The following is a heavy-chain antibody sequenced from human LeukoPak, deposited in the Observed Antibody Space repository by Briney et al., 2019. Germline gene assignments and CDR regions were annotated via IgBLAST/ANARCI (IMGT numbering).Heavy chain of an antibody. D-gene: IGHD6-19*01. CDR3: ARGIAVAGTETYYYGMDV. Sequence: GASLRLSCAASGFTFSSYAMSWVRQAPGKGLEWVSAISGSGGSTYYADSVKGRFTISRDNSKNTLYLQMNSLRAEDTAVYYCARGIAVAGTETYYYGMDVWGQGTTVTVSS. CDR2: ISGSGGST. CDR1: GFTFSSYA. V-gene: IGHV3-23*01. J-gene: IGHJ6*02.